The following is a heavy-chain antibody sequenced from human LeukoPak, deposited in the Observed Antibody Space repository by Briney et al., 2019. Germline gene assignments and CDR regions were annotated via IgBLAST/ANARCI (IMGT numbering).Heavy chain of an antibody. CDR2: IYYSGST. Sequence: PSETLSLTCTVSGGSINSYYWSWIRQPPGKGLEWIGYIYYSGSTNYNPSLKSRVTISVDTSKNQFSLKMSSVTAADTAVYYCARARDGYINKWFDPWGQGTLVTVSS. CDR1: GGSINSYY. V-gene: IGHV4-59*01. CDR3: ARARDGYINKWFDP. J-gene: IGHJ5*02. D-gene: IGHD5-24*01.